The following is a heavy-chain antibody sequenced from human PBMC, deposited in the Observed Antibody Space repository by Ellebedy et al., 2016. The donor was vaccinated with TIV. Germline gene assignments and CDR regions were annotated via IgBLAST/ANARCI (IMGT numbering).Heavy chain of an antibody. J-gene: IGHJ3*01. CDR3: AKGLSMAILGAFDL. D-gene: IGHD2-8*01. CDR2: IYESGSA. Sequence: GESLKISCAASGFSVNKFYMNWVRQAPGKELEWVSVIYESGSAFYADSVKGRFTISRDTSNNTLSLQMNSLRAEDTALYYCAKGLSMAILGAFDLWGHGTMVTVSS. V-gene: IGHV3-53*01. CDR1: GFSVNKFY.